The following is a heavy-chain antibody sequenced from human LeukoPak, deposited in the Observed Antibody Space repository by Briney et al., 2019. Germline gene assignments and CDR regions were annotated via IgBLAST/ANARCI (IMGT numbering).Heavy chain of an antibody. Sequence: PSETLSLTCTVSGGSISSRGYYWGWIRQPPGKGLEWVGIIYYSGSTYSNPSLRSRVTISVDTSKNQFSLKLSSVTAADTAVYYCASFYCSSGSCYQYYYYYYMDVWGKGTTVTISS. J-gene: IGHJ6*03. CDR2: IYYSGST. CDR3: ASFYCSSGSCYQYYYYYYMDV. D-gene: IGHD2-15*01. V-gene: IGHV4-39*01. CDR1: GGSISSRGYY.